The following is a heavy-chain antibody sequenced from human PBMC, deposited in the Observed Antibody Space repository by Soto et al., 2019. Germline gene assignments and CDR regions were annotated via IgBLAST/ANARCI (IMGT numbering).Heavy chain of an antibody. CDR1: GGTFSSYA. CDR2: IIPILGTA. Sequence: GASLKVSCKASGGTFSSYAISWVRQAPGQGLEWMGGIIPILGTANYAQKFQGRVTITADESTSTAYMELSSLRSEDTAVYYCAREGAGYGDGIGMDVWGQGXTVTVSS. D-gene: IGHD4-17*01. J-gene: IGHJ6*02. CDR3: AREGAGYGDGIGMDV. V-gene: IGHV1-69*13.